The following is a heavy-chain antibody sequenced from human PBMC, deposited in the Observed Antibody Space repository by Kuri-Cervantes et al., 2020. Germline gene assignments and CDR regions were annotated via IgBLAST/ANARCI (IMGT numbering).Heavy chain of an antibody. Sequence: SETLSLTCAVYGGSFSGYYWSWIRQPPGKGLEWIGEINHSGSTNYNPSLKSRVTISVDTSKKQFSLKLSSVTAADTAVYYCVRTPGGYSYSDYWGQGTLVTVSS. V-gene: IGHV4-34*01. J-gene: IGHJ4*02. D-gene: IGHD5-18*01. CDR3: VRTPGGYSYSDY. CDR1: GGSFSGYY. CDR2: INHSGST.